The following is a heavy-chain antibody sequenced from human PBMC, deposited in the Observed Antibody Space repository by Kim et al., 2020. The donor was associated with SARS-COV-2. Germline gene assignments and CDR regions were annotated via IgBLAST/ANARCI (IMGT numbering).Heavy chain of an antibody. V-gene: IGHV3-74*01. D-gene: IGHD6-19*01. CDR1: GFTFNNYW. Sequence: GGSLRLSCAASGFTFNNYWMQWVRQAPGKGLVWVSSIKGDGSTTSYADSVKGRFTISRDNAKNTLYLQMHSLRADDTAVYYCSRGSGSGWFAFEHWGQGTLVTVS. CDR3: SRGSGSGWFAFEH. J-gene: IGHJ1*01. CDR2: IKGDGSTT.